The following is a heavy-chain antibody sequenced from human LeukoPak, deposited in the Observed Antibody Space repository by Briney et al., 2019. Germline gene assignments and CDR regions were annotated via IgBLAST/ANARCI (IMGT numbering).Heavy chain of an antibody. J-gene: IGHJ4*02. CDR2: INESGTDS. CDR3: VRDETLWTLDW. D-gene: IGHD1-1*01. CDR1: GFTFSGHW. Sequence: GGSLRLSCTASGFTFSGHWIHWVRQPPGKGLEWVSRINESGTDSMYAESVKGRFTISRDNAKNTVYLQMNSLRGEDTAVYYCVRDETLWTLDWWGQGTLVSVSS. V-gene: IGHV3-74*03.